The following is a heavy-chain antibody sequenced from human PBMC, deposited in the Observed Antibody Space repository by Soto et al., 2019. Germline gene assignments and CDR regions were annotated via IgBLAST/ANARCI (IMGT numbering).Heavy chain of an antibody. V-gene: IGHV2-5*02. Sequence: SGRTLVNPKKTLTLTSTFSGFSLNTVGVGGGCIVRPRGKALEWLALIYWDDDKRYSPSLKSRLTITKDTSKNQVVLTMTNMDPVDTATYYCAHNDFSTMGDAFDIWGQGTMVTVSS. J-gene: IGHJ3*02. CDR3: AHNDFSTMGDAFDI. D-gene: IGHD3-3*01. CDR1: GFSLNTVGVG. CDR2: IYWDDDK.